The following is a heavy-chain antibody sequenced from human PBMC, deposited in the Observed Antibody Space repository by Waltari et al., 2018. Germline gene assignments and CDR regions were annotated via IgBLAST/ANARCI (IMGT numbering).Heavy chain of an antibody. Sequence: EVQVVESGGGVVQPAGAMRLACLTSGFRFRSSTMNWVRPAPGKGLEWVSSIIPDSIKTYYLESVRGRFTISKDNARNSLYLQMDSLKVEDSAVYYCASDPSMQHVAAGGYWGQGTLVTVSS. CDR2: IIPDSIKT. V-gene: IGHV3-21*01. J-gene: IGHJ4*02. CDR3: ASDPSMQHVAAGGY. CDR1: GFRFRSST. D-gene: IGHD2-8*01.